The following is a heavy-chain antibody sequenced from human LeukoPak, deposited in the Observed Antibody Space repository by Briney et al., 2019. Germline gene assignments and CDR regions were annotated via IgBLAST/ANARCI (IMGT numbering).Heavy chain of an antibody. CDR3: AGEEEAMIAFDI. CDR2: ISYDGSNK. V-gene: IGHV3-30*04. Sequence: GGSLRLSCAASGFTFSSYAMHWVRQAPGKALEWVAVISYDGSNKYYADSVKGRFTISRDNSKNTLYLQMNSLRAEDTAVYYCAGEEEAMIAFDIWGQGTMVTVSS. CDR1: GFTFSSYA. J-gene: IGHJ3*02. D-gene: IGHD3-22*01.